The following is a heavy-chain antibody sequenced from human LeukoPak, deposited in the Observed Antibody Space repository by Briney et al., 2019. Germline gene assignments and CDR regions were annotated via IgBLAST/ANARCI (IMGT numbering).Heavy chain of an antibody. CDR3: ARVPRGYYVNWFDP. CDR2: INHSGST. CDR1: GGSFSGYY. J-gene: IGHJ5*02. V-gene: IGHV4-34*01. D-gene: IGHD3-22*01. Sequence: PSETLSLTCAVYGGSFSGYYWSWIRQPPGKGLEWIGEINHSGSTNYNPSLKSRVTISVDTSKNQFSLKLSSATAADTAVYYCARVPRGYYVNWFDPWGQGTLVTVSS.